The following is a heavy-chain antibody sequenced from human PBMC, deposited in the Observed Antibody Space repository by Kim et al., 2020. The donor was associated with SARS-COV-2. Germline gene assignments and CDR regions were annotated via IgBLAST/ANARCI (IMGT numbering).Heavy chain of an antibody. CDR3: TRVIWGTYRYTDY. J-gene: IGHJ4*02. CDR1: GYTFTMNA. D-gene: IGHD3-16*02. CDR2: INTDTGNP. V-gene: IGHV7-4-1*02. Sequence: ASVKVSCKASGYTFTMNAISWVRQAPGQGLEWMGWINTDTGNPTYAQAFTRRFVFSVDTSVTTAYLQINSLEPEDTALYYCTRVIWGTYRYTDYWGQGTL.